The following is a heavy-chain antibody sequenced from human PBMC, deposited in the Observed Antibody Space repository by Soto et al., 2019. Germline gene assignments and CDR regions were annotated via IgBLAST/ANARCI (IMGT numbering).Heavy chain of an antibody. J-gene: IGHJ4*02. D-gene: IGHD6-19*01. CDR3: DTGGVGSVAGYPNN. Sequence: EVQLVESGGGLVKPVGSLRLSCAASGFTFTNTWMTWVRQAPGTGLEWVGRIKTEGEVGTTDYAATVKGRFTISRDCSRNTLYLQMNSLISAATDVYYCDTGGVGSVAGYPNNWAQGTLVTVSS. V-gene: IGHV3-15*01. CDR1: GFTFTNTW. CDR2: IKTEGEVGTT.